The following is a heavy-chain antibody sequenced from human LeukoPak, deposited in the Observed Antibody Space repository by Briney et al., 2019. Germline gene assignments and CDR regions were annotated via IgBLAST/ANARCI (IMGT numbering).Heavy chain of an antibody. CDR2: IYSTGIT. CDR3: ARLSVDMNTLDWYFDL. V-gene: IGHV4-4*08. CDR1: GGSLKNYY. D-gene: IGHD5-24*01. J-gene: IGHJ2*01. Sequence: SETLSLTCSVSGGSLKNYYWSWIRQPPGKGLEWFGHIYSTGITNYNPSHRSRLAISVDTSKNQFSLKLSSVTAADTALYFCARLSVDMNTLDWYFDLWGRGTLVTVSS.